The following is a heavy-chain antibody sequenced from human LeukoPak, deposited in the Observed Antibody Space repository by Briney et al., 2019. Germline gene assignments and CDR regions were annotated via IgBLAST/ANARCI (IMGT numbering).Heavy chain of an antibody. V-gene: IGHV4-4*07. D-gene: IGHD3-22*01. CDR1: GGSISSYY. Sequence: SETLSLTCTVSGGSISSYYWSWIRQPAGKGLEWIGRIYTSGSTNYNPSLKSRVTMSVDTSKNQFSLKLSSVTAADTAVYYCARDRYYYDSSGYLFDYWGQGTLDTVSS. CDR3: ARDRYYYDSSGYLFDY. CDR2: IYTSGST. J-gene: IGHJ4*02.